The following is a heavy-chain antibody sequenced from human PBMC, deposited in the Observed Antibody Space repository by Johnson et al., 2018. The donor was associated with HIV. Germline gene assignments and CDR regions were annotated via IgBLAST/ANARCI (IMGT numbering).Heavy chain of an antibody. CDR1: GFTFSSYG. Sequence: VQLVESGGGLVQPGGSLKLSCAASGFTFSSYGMHWVRQAPGKGLEWVAFIRYDGSNKYYADSVKGRFTISRDNSKNTLYLQMNTLRAEDTAVYYCGGVGRTGSAFDMWGLGTMVTVSS. D-gene: IGHD2-15*01. J-gene: IGHJ3*02. CDR2: IRYDGSNK. V-gene: IGHV3-30*02. CDR3: GGVGRTGSAFDM.